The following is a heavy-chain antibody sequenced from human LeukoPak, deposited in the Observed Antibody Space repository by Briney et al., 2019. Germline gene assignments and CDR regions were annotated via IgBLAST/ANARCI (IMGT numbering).Heavy chain of an antibody. CDR1: GFTFSSYG. V-gene: IGHV3-30*18. D-gene: IGHD2-8*02. Sequence: GGSLRLSCAASGFTFSSYGMHWVRHAPGKGLEWVAVLADDGSNKYYADSVKGRFTISRDNSKNTLYLQMNSLRVEDTAVYYCAKDSNPGTGGVDYWGQGTLVTVSS. J-gene: IGHJ4*02. CDR3: AKDSNPGTGGVDY. CDR2: LADDGSNK.